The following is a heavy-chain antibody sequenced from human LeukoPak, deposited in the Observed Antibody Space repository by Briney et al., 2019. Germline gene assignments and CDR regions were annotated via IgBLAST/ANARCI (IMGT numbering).Heavy chain of an antibody. CDR1: GYTFPSYG. V-gene: IGHV1-18*01. D-gene: IGHD2-15*01. Sequence: GASVKVSCKASGYTFPSYGFSLVRQAPGQGLEWMGWISTEIGNTNYAQKFQGRVTMTADTSTSTVYMELTSLRADDTAVYYCARDRYGYCGGGSCFLFDFWGQGTLVTVSS. CDR3: ARDRYGYCGGGSCFLFDF. J-gene: IGHJ4*02. CDR2: ISTEIGNT.